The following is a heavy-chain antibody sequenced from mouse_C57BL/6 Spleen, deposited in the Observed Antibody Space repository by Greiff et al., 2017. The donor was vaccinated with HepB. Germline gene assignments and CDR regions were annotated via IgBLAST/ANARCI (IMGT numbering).Heavy chain of an antibody. Sequence: EVKLVESGGGLVKPGGSLKLSCAASGFTFSSYAMSWVRQTPEKRLEWVATISDGGSYTYYPDNVKGRFTISRDNAKNNLYLQMSHLKSEDTAMYYCAREGSSGYGAWFAYWGQGTLVTVSA. CDR2: ISDGGSYT. D-gene: IGHD3-2*02. V-gene: IGHV5-4*01. J-gene: IGHJ3*01. CDR3: AREGSSGYGAWFAY. CDR1: GFTFSSYA.